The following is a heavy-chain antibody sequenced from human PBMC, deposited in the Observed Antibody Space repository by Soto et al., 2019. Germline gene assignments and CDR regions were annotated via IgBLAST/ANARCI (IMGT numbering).Heavy chain of an antibody. CDR3: ARDYYDYIWGSYRSALNWFDP. CDR1: GGSFSGYY. CDR2: INHSGST. D-gene: IGHD3-16*02. J-gene: IGHJ5*02. Sequence: PSETLSLTCAVYGGSFSGYYWSWIRQPPGKGLEWIGEINHSGSTNYNPSLKSRVTISVDTSKNQFSLKLSSVTAADTAVYYCARDYYDYIWGSYRSALNWFDPWGQGTLVTVSS. V-gene: IGHV4-34*01.